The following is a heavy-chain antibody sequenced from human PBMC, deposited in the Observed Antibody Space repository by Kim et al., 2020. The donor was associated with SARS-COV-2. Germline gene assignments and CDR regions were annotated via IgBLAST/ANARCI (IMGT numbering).Heavy chain of an antibody. Sequence: GGSLRLSCAASGFTFDDYAMHWVRQAPGKGLEWVSLISGDGGSTYYADSVNGRFTISRDNSKNSLYLQMNSLRTEDTALYYCARHLTGYYIRFYYYYGMDVWGQGTTVTVSS. J-gene: IGHJ6*02. CDR1: GFTFDDYA. CDR3: ARHLTGYYIRFYYYYGMDV. CDR2: ISGDGGST. V-gene: IGHV3-43*02. D-gene: IGHD3-9*01.